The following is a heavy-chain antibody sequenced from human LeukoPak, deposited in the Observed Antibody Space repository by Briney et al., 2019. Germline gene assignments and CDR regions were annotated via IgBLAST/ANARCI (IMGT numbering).Heavy chain of an antibody. V-gene: IGHV3-15*01. D-gene: IGHD3-3*01. CDR2: IKSKTDGGTT. CDR1: GLTFSNYA. J-gene: IGHJ4*02. Sequence: GGSLRLSCAASGLTFSNYAMSWVRQAPGKGLEWVGRIKSKTDGGTTDYAAPVKGRFTISRDDSKNTLYLQMNSLKTEDTAVYYCTTQTLITIFGVVTRWGQGTLVTVSS. CDR3: TTQTLITIFGVVTR.